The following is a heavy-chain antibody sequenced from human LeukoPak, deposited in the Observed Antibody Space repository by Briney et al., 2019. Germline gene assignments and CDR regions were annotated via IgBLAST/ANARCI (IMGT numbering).Heavy chain of an antibody. CDR1: GGSISPYY. D-gene: IGHD6-13*01. CDR3: ARENIAAAGTGYYYYGMDV. CDR2: IYYSGST. J-gene: IGHJ6*02. V-gene: IGHV4-59*01. Sequence: SETLSLTCIVSGGSISPYYWSWIRQPPGKGLEWIGYIYYSGSTNYNPSLKSRVTISLDTSKNQFSLKLSSVTAADTAVYYCARENIAAAGTGYYYYGMDVWGQGTTVTVSS.